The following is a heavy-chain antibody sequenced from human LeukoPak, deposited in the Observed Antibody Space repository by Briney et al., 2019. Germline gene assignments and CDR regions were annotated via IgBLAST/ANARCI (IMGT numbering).Heavy chain of an antibody. CDR1: GGSISSYY. CDR2: IYYSGST. D-gene: IGHD4-17*01. Sequence: PSETLSLTCTVSGGSISSYYWSWIRQPPGKGLEWIGYIYYSGSTNYNPSLKSRVTISVDTSKNQFSLKLSSVTAADTAIYYCARLDYGAFDFWGQGTPVTVSS. CDR3: ARLDYGAFDF. V-gene: IGHV4-59*01. J-gene: IGHJ4*02.